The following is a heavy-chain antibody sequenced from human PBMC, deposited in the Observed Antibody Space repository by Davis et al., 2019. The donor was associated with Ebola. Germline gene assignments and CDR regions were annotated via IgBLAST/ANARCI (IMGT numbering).Heavy chain of an antibody. CDR2: IIPILGIA. CDR3: ARDWNDSFDY. V-gene: IGHV1-69*04. J-gene: IGHJ4*02. D-gene: IGHD1-1*01. Sequence: SVKVSCKASGGTFSSYAISWVRQAPGQGLEWMGRIIPILGIANYAQKFQGRVTITADESTSTAYMELSSLRSEDTAVYYCARDWNDSFDYWGQGTLVTVSS. CDR1: GGTFSSYA.